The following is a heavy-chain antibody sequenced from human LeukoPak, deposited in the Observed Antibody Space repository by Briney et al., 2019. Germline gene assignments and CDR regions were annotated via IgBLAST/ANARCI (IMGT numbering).Heavy chain of an antibody. CDR1: GYTFTSYD. J-gene: IGHJ5*02. D-gene: IGHD2-2*01. V-gene: IGHV1-8*03. Sequence: ASVKVSCKASGYTFTSYDINWVRQATGQGLEWMGWMNPNSGNTGYAQKFQGRVTITRNTSISTAYMEPSSLRSEDTAVYYCARGTVPAATGWFDPWGQGTLVTVSS. CDR2: MNPNSGNT. CDR3: ARGTVPAATGWFDP.